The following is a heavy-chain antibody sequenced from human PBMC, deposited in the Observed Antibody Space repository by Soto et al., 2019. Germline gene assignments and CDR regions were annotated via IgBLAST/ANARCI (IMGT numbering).Heavy chain of an antibody. V-gene: IGHV3-9*01. Sequence: EVQLVESGGGVVQPGRSLRLSCAASGFTFDDYAMHWVRQAPGKGLEWVSGISWNSGSIGYADSVKGRFTISRDNAKKSLYLQMKSLRDEETALYYCAKGYSSGWYGYYFDYWGQGTLVTV. J-gene: IGHJ4*02. CDR1: GFTFDDYA. CDR3: AKGYSSGWYGYYFDY. D-gene: IGHD6-19*01. CDR2: ISWNSGSI.